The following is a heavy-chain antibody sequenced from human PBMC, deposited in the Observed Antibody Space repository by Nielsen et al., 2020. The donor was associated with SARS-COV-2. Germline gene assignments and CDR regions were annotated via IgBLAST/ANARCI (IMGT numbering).Heavy chain of an antibody. V-gene: IGHV3-15*01. Sequence: GGSLRLSCAASGFTFSNAWMSWVRQAPGKGLEWVGRIKSKTAGGTTDYAAPVKGRFTISRDDSKNTLYLQMNSLKTEDTAVYYCTTGGTIVATIMGDYYGMDVWGQGTTVTVSS. CDR2: IKSKTAGGTT. CDR3: TTGGTIVATIMGDYYGMDV. CDR1: GFTFSNAW. J-gene: IGHJ6*02. D-gene: IGHD5-12*01.